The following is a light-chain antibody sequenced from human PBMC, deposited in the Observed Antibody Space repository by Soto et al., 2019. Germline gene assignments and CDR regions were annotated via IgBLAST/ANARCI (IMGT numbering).Light chain of an antibody. CDR1: SSDVGGYNY. CDR3: SSYTSSSTRV. V-gene: IGLV2-14*01. Sequence: QSVLTQPASVSGSPGQSFTISCTGTSSDVGGYNYVSWYQQHPGKAPKLMIYEVSNRPSGVSNRFSGSKSGNTASLTISGLQAEDEADYYCSSYTSSSTRVFGTGTKLTVL. CDR2: EVS. J-gene: IGLJ1*01.